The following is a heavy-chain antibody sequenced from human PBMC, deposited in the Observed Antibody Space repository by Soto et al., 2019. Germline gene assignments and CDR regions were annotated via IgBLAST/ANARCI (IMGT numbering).Heavy chain of an antibody. Sequence: GGSLRLSCAAAGFTFRSFTMNWVRQAPGKGLEWVSTISSNSAYIYYTDALRGRFTISRDNAKNSLHLQMNSLRAEDTAVYYCTRDASRDSSARGWFDPWGPGTLVTVSS. CDR1: GFTFRSFT. J-gene: IGHJ5*02. CDR2: ISSNSAYI. D-gene: IGHD6-13*01. CDR3: TRDASRDSSARGWFDP. V-gene: IGHV3-21*01.